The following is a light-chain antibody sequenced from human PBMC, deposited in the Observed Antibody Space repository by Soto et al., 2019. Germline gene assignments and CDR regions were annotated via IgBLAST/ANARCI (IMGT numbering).Light chain of an antibody. Sequence: QPVLTQSPSASASLGASVKLTCTLSSGHSSYAIVWHQQQPEKGPRYLMKLNSDGSHTKGDGIPDRFSGSSSGAERYLTISSLQSEDEADYYCQTWGTRIMGVFGTGTKLTVL. CDR2: LNSDGSH. V-gene: IGLV4-69*01. J-gene: IGLJ1*01. CDR1: SGHSSYA. CDR3: QTWGTRIMGV.